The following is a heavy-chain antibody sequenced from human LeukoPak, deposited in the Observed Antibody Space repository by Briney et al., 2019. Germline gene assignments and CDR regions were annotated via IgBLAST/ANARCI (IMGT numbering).Heavy chain of an antibody. Sequence: SETLSLICTVSGGSISNKYWSWIRQPPGKGLEWIGCIYYSGSTNYNPSLKSRVTISVDTSKDQFSLKLSSVTAADTAVYYCARQQFLEHXVFDIWGQGTKVTVSS. J-gene: IGHJ3*02. CDR3: ARQQFLEHXVFDI. D-gene: IGHD2/OR15-2a*01. CDR1: GGSISNKY. V-gene: IGHV4-59*08. CDR2: IYYSGST.